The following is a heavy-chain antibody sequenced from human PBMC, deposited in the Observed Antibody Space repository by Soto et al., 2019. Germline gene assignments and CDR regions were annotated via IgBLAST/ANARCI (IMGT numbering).Heavy chain of an antibody. CDR3: ARESRLEDAFDI. CDR1: GFTFSSYS. V-gene: IGHV3-48*04. D-gene: IGHD6-19*01. Sequence: GGSLRLSCAASGFTFSSYSMNWVRQAPGKGLGWVSYISSSSSNIYYADSVKGRFTNSRDNAKNSLYLQMNSLRAEDTAVYYCARESRLEDAFDIWGQGTMVTVSS. CDR2: ISSSSSNI. J-gene: IGHJ3*02.